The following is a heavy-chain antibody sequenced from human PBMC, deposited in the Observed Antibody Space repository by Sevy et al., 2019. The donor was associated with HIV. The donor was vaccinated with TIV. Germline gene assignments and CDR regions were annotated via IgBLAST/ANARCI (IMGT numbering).Heavy chain of an antibody. J-gene: IGHJ6*02. CDR1: GFTFGDYA. CDR3: TRDRPGRGYSGYDYTGGSWGDYGMDV. D-gene: IGHD5-12*01. CDR2: IRSKAYGGTT. Sequence: GGSLRLSCTASGFTFGDYAMSWFRQAPGKGLEWVGFIRSKAYGGTTEYAAHVKGRFTISRDDSKSIANLQMNSLKTEDTAVYYCTRDRPGRGYSGYDYTGGSWGDYGMDVWGQGTTVTVSS. V-gene: IGHV3-49*03.